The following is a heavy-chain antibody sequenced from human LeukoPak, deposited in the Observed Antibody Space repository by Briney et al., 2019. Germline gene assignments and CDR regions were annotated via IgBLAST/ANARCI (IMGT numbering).Heavy chain of an antibody. D-gene: IGHD2-2*01. CDR2: LSYDGSNK. V-gene: IGHV3-30*03. J-gene: IGHJ6*03. Sequence: GGSLRLSCAASGFTFSNYGMHWVRQAPGKGLEWVAVLSYDGSNKYYTDSVKGRFTISRDNSKNSLYLQMNSLRAEDTAVYYCARVRYCSSTTCLHPQPTELDYYYYYMDVWGKGTTVTVSS. CDR3: ARVRYCSSTTCLHPQPTELDYYYYYMDV. CDR1: GFTFSNYG.